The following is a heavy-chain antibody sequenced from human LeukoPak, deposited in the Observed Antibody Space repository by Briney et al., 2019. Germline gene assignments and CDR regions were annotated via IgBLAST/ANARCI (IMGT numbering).Heavy chain of an antibody. V-gene: IGHV3-30*18. CDR2: ISYDGSNK. Sequence: GRSLRLSCAASGFTFSSYGMHWVRQAPGKGLEWVAVISYDGSNKYYADSVKGRFTISRDNSKNTLYLQMNSLRAEDTAVYYCAKVYCSGGSCFLFDYWGQGTLVTVSS. CDR1: GFTFSSYG. J-gene: IGHJ4*02. D-gene: IGHD2-15*01. CDR3: AKVYCSGGSCFLFDY.